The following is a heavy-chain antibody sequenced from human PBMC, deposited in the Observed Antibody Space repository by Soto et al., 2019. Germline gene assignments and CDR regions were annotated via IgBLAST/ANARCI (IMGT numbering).Heavy chain of an antibody. Sequence: GGSLRLSCAASGFTFSNAWMSWVRQAPGKGLEWVGRIKSKTDGGTTDYAAPVKGRFTISSDDSKNTLYLRMNSLKTEYTAVYYCTPALSWLPFDYWGQGTLVSVSS. CDR3: TPALSWLPFDY. J-gene: IGHJ4*02. V-gene: IGHV3-15*01. CDR2: IKSKTDGGTT. CDR1: GFTFSNAW. D-gene: IGHD5-18*01.